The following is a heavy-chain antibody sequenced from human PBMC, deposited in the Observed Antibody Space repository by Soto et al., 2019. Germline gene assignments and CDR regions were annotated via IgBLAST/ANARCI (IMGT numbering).Heavy chain of an antibody. D-gene: IGHD3-9*01. J-gene: IGHJ4*02. CDR1: GFTFSNYA. CDR2: INGGDGTT. CDR3: AKGCESLTVYYGKDFFDH. V-gene: IGHV3-23*01. Sequence: EVQLLESGGGLIRPGGSMRLSCAASGFTFSNYAMTWVRQAPGRGLEWGSSINGGDGTTYYADSVRGHFTISKDNSRNTLFLQMNNQRADDTAVYYCAKGCESLTVYYGKDFFDHWGQGALVTVSS.